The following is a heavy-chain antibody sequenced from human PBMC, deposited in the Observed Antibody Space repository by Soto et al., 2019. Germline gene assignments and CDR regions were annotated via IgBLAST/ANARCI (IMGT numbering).Heavy chain of an antibody. CDR3: ARGLVQHRWLQSPFDY. D-gene: IGHD5-12*01. CDR1: SFTFSTYG. Sequence: QVQLVESGGGVVQPGRSLRLSCAASSFTFSTYGMHWVRQAPGKGLEWVAVIWYDGINKYYADFVKGRFTISRDNSKNTLYLQMNSLSAEDTAVYYCARGLVQHRWLQSPFDYWGQGTLVTVSS. J-gene: IGHJ4*02. CDR2: IWYDGINK. V-gene: IGHV3-33*01.